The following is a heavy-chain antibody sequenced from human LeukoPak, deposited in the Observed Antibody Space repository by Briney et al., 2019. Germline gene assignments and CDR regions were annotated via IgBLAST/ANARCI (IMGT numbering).Heavy chain of an antibody. Sequence: PGGSLRLSCAASGFTVSSNYMSWVRQAPGKGLEWVSVIYSGGSTYYADSVRGRFTISRDNSKNTLYLQMNSLRAEDTAVYYCARGAYYYGSGSYFNAFDIWGQGTMVTVSS. V-gene: IGHV3-53*01. CDR1: GFTVSSNY. J-gene: IGHJ3*02. CDR3: ARGAYYYGSGSYFNAFDI. D-gene: IGHD3-10*01. CDR2: IYSGGST.